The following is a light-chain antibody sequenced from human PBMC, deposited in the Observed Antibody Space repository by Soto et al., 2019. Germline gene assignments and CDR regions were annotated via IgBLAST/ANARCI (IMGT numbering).Light chain of an antibody. CDR1: QNVANY. CDR3: QQYNSYSWT. Sequence: EIVLTQSPATLSLSPGERATLSCRASQNVANYLDWYQQKPGQAPRLLIYESSNRATGIAARFSGSGSGTDFTLTISSLEPEDFATYYCQQYNSYSWTFGQGTKVDIK. V-gene: IGKV3-11*01. J-gene: IGKJ1*01. CDR2: ESS.